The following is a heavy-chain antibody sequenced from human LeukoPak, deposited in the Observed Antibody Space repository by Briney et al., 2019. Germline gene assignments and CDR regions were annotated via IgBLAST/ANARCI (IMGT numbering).Heavy chain of an antibody. D-gene: IGHD2-2*01. CDR1: GYTFTSYY. V-gene: IGHV1-46*01. CDR3: ARGFVVVPAAKYSSSGAWFDP. CDR2: INPSGGST. Sequence: ASVKVSCKASGYTFTSYYMRWVRQAPGQGLEWMGIINPSGGSTSYAQKFQGRVTMTRDMSTSTVYMELSSLRSEDTAVYYCARGFVVVPAAKYSSSGAWFDPWGQGTLVTVSS. J-gene: IGHJ5*02.